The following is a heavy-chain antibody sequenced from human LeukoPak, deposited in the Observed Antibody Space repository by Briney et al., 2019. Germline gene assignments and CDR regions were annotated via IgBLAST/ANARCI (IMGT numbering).Heavy chain of an antibody. CDR3: AKGGIHRGYYYYYMDV. Sequence: GGSLRLSCAASGFTFDDYAMHWVRQAPGKGLEWVSGINWSGDRIGYADSVKGRFTISRDNAKKSLYLQMNSLRTEDTALYYCAKGGIHRGYYYYYMDVWGKGTTVTISS. D-gene: IGHD6-13*01. J-gene: IGHJ6*03. CDR1: GFTFDDYA. CDR2: INWSGDRI. V-gene: IGHV3-9*01.